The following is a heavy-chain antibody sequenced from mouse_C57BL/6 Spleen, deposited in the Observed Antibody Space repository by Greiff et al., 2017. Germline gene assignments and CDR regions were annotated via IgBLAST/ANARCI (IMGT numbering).Heavy chain of an antibody. CDR3: ARSITTVVATRYFDV. J-gene: IGHJ1*03. V-gene: IGHV1-9*01. Sequence: VKLQQSGAELMKPGASVKLSCKATGYTFTGYWIEWVKQRPGHGLEWIGEILPGSGSTNYNAKFKGKATFTADKSSNTAYMQLSSLTTEDSAIYYSARSITTVVATRYFDVWGTGTTVTVAS. CDR2: ILPGSGST. CDR1: GYTFTGYW. D-gene: IGHD1-1*01.